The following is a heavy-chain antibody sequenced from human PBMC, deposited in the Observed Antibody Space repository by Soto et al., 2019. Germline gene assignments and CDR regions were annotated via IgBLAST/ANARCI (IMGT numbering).Heavy chain of an antibody. CDR3: ARVDYYDSSGYDY. CDR1: GGSISSGDYY. CDR2: IYYSGST. D-gene: IGHD3-22*01. J-gene: IGHJ4*02. Sequence: PSETLSLTCTVSGGSISSGDYYWSWIRQPPGKGLEWIGYIYYSGSTYYNPSLKSRVTISVDTSKNQFSLKLSSVTAADTAVYYCARVDYYDSSGYDYWGQGTLVTVS. V-gene: IGHV4-30-4*01.